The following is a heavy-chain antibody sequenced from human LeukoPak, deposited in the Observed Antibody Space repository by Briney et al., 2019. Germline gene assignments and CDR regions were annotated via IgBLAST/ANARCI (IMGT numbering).Heavy chain of an antibody. Sequence: SETLSLTCTVSGDSITGSSYYWGWIRQPPGKGLEWIGSMNYSGSTYSNPSLKSRVTISADTSKNQFSLKLKSVTAADTAVYYCARQYYDSTGYYYFDYWGQGTLVTVSS. V-gene: IGHV4-39*01. CDR2: MNYSGST. J-gene: IGHJ4*02. CDR3: ARQYYDSTGYYYFDY. CDR1: GDSITGSSYY. D-gene: IGHD3-22*01.